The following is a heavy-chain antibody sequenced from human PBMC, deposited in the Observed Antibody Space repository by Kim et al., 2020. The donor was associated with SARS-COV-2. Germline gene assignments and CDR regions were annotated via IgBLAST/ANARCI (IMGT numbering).Heavy chain of an antibody. CDR2: ISGGSSTI. CDR3: ARSYRGPFDY. J-gene: IGHJ4*02. CDR1: GFTFSGYS. D-gene: IGHD2-2*01. Sequence: GGSLRLSCAASGFTFSGYSMNWVRQAPGKGLEWVSYISGGSSTIYYSDSVKGRFTISRDNAKNSLDLQMNSLRDEDTAVYYCARSYRGPFDYWGQGTLVTVSS. V-gene: IGHV3-48*02.